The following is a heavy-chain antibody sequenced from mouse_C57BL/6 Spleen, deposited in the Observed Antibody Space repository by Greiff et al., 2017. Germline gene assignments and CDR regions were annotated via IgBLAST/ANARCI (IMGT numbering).Heavy chain of an antibody. CDR2: IYPNYGTT. CDR3: TSGNPTDAFDV. V-gene: IGHV1-39*01. CDR1: GYSFTDYN. Sequence: EVQLQQSGPELVKPGASVKISCKASGYSFTDYNMNWVKQSNGKSLEWIGVIYPNYGTTSYNQKFKGKATLTEDQTSNTSYMQLNSLTAEDSAVYYGTSGNPTDAFDVWGTGTTVTVSS. D-gene: IGHD2-1*01. J-gene: IGHJ1*03.